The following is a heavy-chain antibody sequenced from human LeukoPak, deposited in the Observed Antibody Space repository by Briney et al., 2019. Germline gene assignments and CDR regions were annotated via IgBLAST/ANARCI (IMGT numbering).Heavy chain of an antibody. J-gene: IGHJ4*02. D-gene: IGHD3-3*01. CDR2: IWYDGSNK. Sequence: PGGSLRLSCAASGFTFSSYGMHWVRQAPGKGLEWVAVIWYDGSNKYYADSVKGRFTISRDNSKNTLYLQMNSLRAEDTAVYYCARDQGYDFWSGPTGRAPGEDYWGQGALVTVSS. CDR1: GFTFSSYG. CDR3: ARDQGYDFWSGPTGRAPGEDY. V-gene: IGHV3-33*08.